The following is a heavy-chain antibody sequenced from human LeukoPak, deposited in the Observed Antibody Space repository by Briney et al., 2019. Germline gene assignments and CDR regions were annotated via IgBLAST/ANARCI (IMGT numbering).Heavy chain of an antibody. D-gene: IGHD3-22*01. V-gene: IGHV3-74*01. CDR2: INSDGSSL. J-gene: IGHJ4*02. CDR3: ARVRGYDTSDYDY. CDR1: GFTFSSYW. Sequence: GGSLRLSCAASGFTFSSYWMHWVRQAPGKGLVWVSRINSDGSSLSYADSVKGRFTISRDNAKNTLYLQMNSLRAEDTALYYCARVRGYDTSDYDYWGQGTLVTVSS.